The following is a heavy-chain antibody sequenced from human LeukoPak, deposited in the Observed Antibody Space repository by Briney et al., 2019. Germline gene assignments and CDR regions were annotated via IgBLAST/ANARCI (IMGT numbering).Heavy chain of an antibody. CDR2: IKSKTDGGRT. CDR3: TTELGYCTNGVCQDWFDP. CDR1: GFTFSNAW. D-gene: IGHD2-8*01. V-gene: IGHV3-15*01. J-gene: IGHJ5*02. Sequence: GGSLRLSCAASGFTFSNAWMSWVRQAPGKGREWVGRIKSKTDGGRTDYAAPVKGRFTISRDDSKNTLYLQMNSLKTEDTAVYYCTTELGYCTNGVCQDWFDPWGQGTLVTVSS.